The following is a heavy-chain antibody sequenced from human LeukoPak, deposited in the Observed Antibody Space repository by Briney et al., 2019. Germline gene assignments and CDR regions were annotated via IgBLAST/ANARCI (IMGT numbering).Heavy chain of an antibody. D-gene: IGHD6-13*01. J-gene: IGHJ4*02. CDR3: ARGGIYSQGFDF. Sequence: GGSLRLSCAASGFTFSRYWMSWVRQAPGKGLEWVSSISTTSDYIHYADSLKGRVAISRDNAKNSLYLQMNSLRAEDTAVYYCARGGIYSQGFDFWGQGSLVTVSS. CDR2: ISTTSDYI. CDR1: GFTFSRYW. V-gene: IGHV3-21*01.